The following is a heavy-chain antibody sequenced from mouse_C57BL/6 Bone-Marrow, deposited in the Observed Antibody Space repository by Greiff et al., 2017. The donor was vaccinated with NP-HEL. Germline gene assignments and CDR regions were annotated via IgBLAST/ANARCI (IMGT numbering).Heavy chain of an antibody. J-gene: IGHJ1*03. D-gene: IGHD2-4*01. V-gene: IGHV1-26*01. CDR3: ARSYDYDGGWYFDV. Sequence: EVKLQQSGPELVKPGASVKISCKASGYTFTDYYMNWVKQSHGKSLEWIGDINPNNGGTSYNQKFKGKATLTVDKSSSTAYMELRSLTSEDSAVYYCARSYDYDGGWYFDVWGTGTTVTVSS. CDR2: INPNNGGT. CDR1: GYTFTDYY.